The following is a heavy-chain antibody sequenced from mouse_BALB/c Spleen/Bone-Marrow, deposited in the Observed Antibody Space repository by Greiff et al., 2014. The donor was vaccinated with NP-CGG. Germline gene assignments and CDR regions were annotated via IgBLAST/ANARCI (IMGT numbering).Heavy chain of an antibody. Sequence: VQLQQSGAELVRPGTSVKVSCEASGYAFTNYLIEWVKQRPGQGLEWIGVINPGSGGTNYNEKFKGKATLTADKSSSTAYMQLSSLTSDDSAVYFCARRITTARAMDYWGQGTSVTVSS. J-gene: IGHJ4*01. V-gene: IGHV1-54*01. CDR1: GYAFTNYL. D-gene: IGHD1-2*01. CDR2: INPGSGGT. CDR3: ARRITTARAMDY.